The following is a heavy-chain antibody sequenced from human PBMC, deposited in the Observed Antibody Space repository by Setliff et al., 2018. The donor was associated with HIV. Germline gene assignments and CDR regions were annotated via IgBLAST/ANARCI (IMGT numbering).Heavy chain of an antibody. CDR1: SVSVSSDSYN. Sequence: SETLSLTCTAPSVSVSSDSYNWNWIRQTPGKGLEWIGSIFHTGNTYYNPSPKSRVTISVDTSKNQFSLKLSSVTAADTAVYYCARGAIAAAGDFDYWGQGTLVTVSS. V-gene: IGHV4-39*07. D-gene: IGHD6-13*01. J-gene: IGHJ4*02. CDR2: IFHTGNT. CDR3: ARGAIAAAGDFDY.